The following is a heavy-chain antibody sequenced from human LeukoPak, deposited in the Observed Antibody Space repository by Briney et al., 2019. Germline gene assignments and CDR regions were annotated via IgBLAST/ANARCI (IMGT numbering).Heavy chain of an antibody. J-gene: IGHJ5*02. CDR1: GYSFTSYW. CDR3: ARHRAVAGPPGNWFDP. CDR2: IYPGDSDT. Sequence: GESLKISCQGSGYSFTSYWIGWVRQMPGKGLEWMGIIYPGDSDTRYSPSFQGQVTISADKSISTTYLQWSSLKASDTAMYYCARHRAVAGPPGNWFDPWGQGTLVTVSS. D-gene: IGHD6-19*01. V-gene: IGHV5-51*01.